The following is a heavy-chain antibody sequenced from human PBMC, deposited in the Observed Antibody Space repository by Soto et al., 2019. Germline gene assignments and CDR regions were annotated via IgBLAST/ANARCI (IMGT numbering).Heavy chain of an antibody. D-gene: IGHD5-18*01. Sequence: XETLSLTCAVYGGSFSGYYWSWIRQPPGKGLEWIGEINHSGSTNYNPSLKSRVTISVDTSKNQFSLKLSSVTAADTAVYYCARGRIGYSYASGGNWFDHWGQGTLVTVSS. CDR2: INHSGST. CDR1: GGSFSGYY. J-gene: IGHJ5*02. V-gene: IGHV4-34*01. CDR3: ARGRIGYSYASGGNWFDH.